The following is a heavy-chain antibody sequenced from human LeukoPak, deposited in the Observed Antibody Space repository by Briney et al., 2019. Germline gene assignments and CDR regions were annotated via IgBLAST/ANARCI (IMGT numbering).Heavy chain of an antibody. V-gene: IGHV1-18*01. J-gene: IGHJ3*02. CDR1: GYTFRNYA. CDR3: ARDAGDAFDI. CDR2: ISIFNGNT. Sequence: ASVKVSCRASGYTFRNYAITWVRQAPGQGLEWLGWISIFNGNTNYAQKIQGRVTMTTDTSTNTAYMELRSLRSDDTAVYYCARDAGDAFDIWGQGTMVTVSS.